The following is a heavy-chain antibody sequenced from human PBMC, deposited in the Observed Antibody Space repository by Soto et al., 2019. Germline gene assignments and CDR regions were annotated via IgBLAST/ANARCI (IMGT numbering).Heavy chain of an antibody. CDR3: ARGYCTNGVCGYNWFDP. D-gene: IGHD2-8*01. V-gene: IGHV4-30-4*01. CDR2: IDYSGRT. J-gene: IGHJ5*02. Sequence: QVQLQESGPGLVKPSQTLSLTCTVSGGSISSGDYYWSWIRQPPGKGLEWIGYIDYSGRTYYNPSLKSRVTISVDTSKNQFSLKLSSVTAADTAVYYCARGYCTNGVCGYNWFDPWGQGTLVTVSS. CDR1: GGSISSGDYY.